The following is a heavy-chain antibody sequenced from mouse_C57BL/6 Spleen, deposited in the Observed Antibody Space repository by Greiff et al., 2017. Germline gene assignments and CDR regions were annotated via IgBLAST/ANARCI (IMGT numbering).Heavy chain of an antibody. Sequence: QVQLQQSGPELVKPGASVKISCKASGYAFSSSGMNWVKQRPGKGLEWIGRIYPGDGDTNYNGKFKGKATLTADKSSSTAYMQLIRLTSLDSAVYFCARGNDYGAYWGQGTLVTVSA. CDR2: IYPGDGDT. J-gene: IGHJ3*01. CDR1: GYAFSSSG. CDR3: ARGNDYGAY. D-gene: IGHD2-4*01. V-gene: IGHV1-82*01.